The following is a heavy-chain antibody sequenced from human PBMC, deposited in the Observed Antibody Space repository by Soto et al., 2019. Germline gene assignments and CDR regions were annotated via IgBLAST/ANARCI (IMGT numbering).Heavy chain of an antibody. Sequence: GASVKVSCKASGYTFTSYYMHWVRQAPGQGFEWMGIINPSGGSTSYAQKFQGRVTMTRDTSTSTVYMELSSLRSEDTAVYYCALMTTVTEDNDYWGQGTLVTVSS. V-gene: IGHV1-46*01. CDR1: GYTFTSYY. CDR2: INPSGGST. CDR3: ALMTTVTEDNDY. D-gene: IGHD4-4*01. J-gene: IGHJ4*02.